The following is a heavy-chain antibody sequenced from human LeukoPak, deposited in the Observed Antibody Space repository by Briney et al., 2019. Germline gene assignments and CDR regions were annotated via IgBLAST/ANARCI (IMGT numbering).Heavy chain of an antibody. Sequence: SETLSLTCTVSGGSISSSSYYWGWIRQPPGKGLEWIGSIYYSGSTYYNPSLKSRVTISVDTSKNQFSLKLSSVTAADTAVYYCARRGTVTTNRYFDYWGQGTLVTVSS. J-gene: IGHJ4*02. D-gene: IGHD4-17*01. V-gene: IGHV4-39*07. CDR1: GGSISSSSYY. CDR2: IYYSGST. CDR3: ARRGTVTTNRYFDY.